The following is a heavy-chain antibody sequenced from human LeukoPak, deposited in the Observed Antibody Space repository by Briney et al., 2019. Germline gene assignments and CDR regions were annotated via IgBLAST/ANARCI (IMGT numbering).Heavy chain of an antibody. V-gene: IGHV3-20*04. CDR3: ARGYCSSTSCYFDY. CDR2: INWNGGST. J-gene: IGHJ4*02. Sequence: GGSLRLSCAASGFTFDDYGMSWVRHAPGKGLEWVSGINWNGGSTGYADSVKGRFTISRDNAKNSLYLQMNSLRAEDTALYYCARGYCSSTSCYFDYWGQGTLVTVSS. D-gene: IGHD2-2*01. CDR1: GFTFDDYG.